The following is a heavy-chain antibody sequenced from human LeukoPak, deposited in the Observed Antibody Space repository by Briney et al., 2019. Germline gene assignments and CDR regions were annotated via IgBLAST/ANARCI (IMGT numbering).Heavy chain of an antibody. D-gene: IGHD6-6*01. Sequence: GGSLRLSCAASGFTFSSYAMHWVRQAPGKGLEWVAVISYDGSNKYYADSVKGRFTISRDNSKNTLYLQMNSLRAEDTAVYYCARDPIEQLVYFDYWGQGTLITVSS. J-gene: IGHJ4*02. CDR1: GFTFSSYA. V-gene: IGHV3-30-3*01. CDR2: ISYDGSNK. CDR3: ARDPIEQLVYFDY.